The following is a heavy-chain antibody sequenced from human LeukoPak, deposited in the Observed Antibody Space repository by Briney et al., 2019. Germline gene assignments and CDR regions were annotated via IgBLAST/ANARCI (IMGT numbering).Heavy chain of an antibody. CDR3: TRQLYYDFWSGYLDY. CDR2: IRSKANGYAT. J-gene: IGHJ4*02. CDR1: GFTFSGSA. V-gene: IGHV3-73*01. D-gene: IGHD3-3*01. Sequence: PGGSLKLSCAASGFTFSGSATHWVRQASGKGLEWVGRIRSKANGYATAYAASVKGRFTISRDDSKNTAYLQMNSLKTEDTAVYYCTRQLYYDFWSGYLDYWGQGTLATVSS.